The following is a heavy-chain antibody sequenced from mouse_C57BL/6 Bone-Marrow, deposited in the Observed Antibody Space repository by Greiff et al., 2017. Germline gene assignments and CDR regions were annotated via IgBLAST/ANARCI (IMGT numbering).Heavy chain of an antibody. CDR3: ERRGGSSYDCPYYCDY. D-gene: IGHD1-1*01. V-gene: IGHV1-4*01. CDR2: INPSSGYT. CDR1: GYTFTSYT. J-gene: IGHJ2*01. Sequence: QVQLQQSGAELARPGASVQMSCKASGYTFTSYTMHWVKQRPGQGLEWIGYINPSSGYTKSNQKFKDKATLTADKSSSTAYMQLSSLTSEYSAVYYCERRGGSSYDCPYYCDYGGQGTTRTVS.